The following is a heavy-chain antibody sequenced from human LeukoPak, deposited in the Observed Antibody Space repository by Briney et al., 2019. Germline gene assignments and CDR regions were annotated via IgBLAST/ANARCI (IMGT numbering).Heavy chain of an antibody. CDR1: GFTFSSYA. CDR3: ARDMGFFDS. Sequence: GGSLRLSCAASGFTFSSYAMSWIRQAPGKGPEWVSYISSGSSAIYYADSVKGRFTISRDNAKNSLYLQMNSLRAEDTAVYYCARDMGFFDSWGRGTLVTVSS. D-gene: IGHD3-10*01. CDR2: ISSGSSAI. J-gene: IGHJ4*02. V-gene: IGHV3-48*04.